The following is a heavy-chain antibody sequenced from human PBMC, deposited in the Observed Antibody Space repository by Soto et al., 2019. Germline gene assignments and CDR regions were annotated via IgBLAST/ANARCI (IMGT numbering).Heavy chain of an antibody. Sequence: QVQLQESGPGLVKPSQTLSLSCSVSGGSVNSAGHYWSWIRQHPGKGLEWIGYIYYGGRTDFNPSLKSRVRISVDTSKNQFSLKLNSVTVADTAVYYCTRSRGDSSGYFHDAFDIWGQGTMVTVSS. D-gene: IGHD3-22*01. CDR3: TRSRGDSSGYFHDAFDI. J-gene: IGHJ3*02. CDR2: IYYGGRT. CDR1: GGSVNSAGHY. V-gene: IGHV4-31*03.